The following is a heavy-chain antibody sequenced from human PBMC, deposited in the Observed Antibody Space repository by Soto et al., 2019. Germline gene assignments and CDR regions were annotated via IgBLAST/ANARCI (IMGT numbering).Heavy chain of an antibody. CDR1: GFPFSSYE. CDR3: ASPPYYYDSSGYTDY. Sequence: GSLRLSCAASGFPFSSYEMNWVRQAPGKGLEWVSYISSSGSTIYYADSVKGRFTISRDNAKNSLYLQMNSLRAEDTAVYYCASPPYYYDSSGYTDYWGQGTLVTVSS. D-gene: IGHD3-22*01. V-gene: IGHV3-48*03. J-gene: IGHJ4*02. CDR2: ISSSGSTI.